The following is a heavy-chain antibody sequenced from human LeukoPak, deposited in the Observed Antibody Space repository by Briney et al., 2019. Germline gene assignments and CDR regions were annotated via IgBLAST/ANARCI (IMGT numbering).Heavy chain of an antibody. Sequence: SETLSLTCTVSGGSISSGIYYWGWIRQPPGKGLEWIGSIYYTGSTYYNPSLKSRVTISVDTSKNQFSLKLSSVTAADTAVYYCARDDDYGGYYYMDVWGKGTTVTISS. V-gene: IGHV4-39*07. CDR1: GGSISSGIYY. CDR3: ARDDDYGGYYYMDV. D-gene: IGHD4-23*01. J-gene: IGHJ6*03. CDR2: IYYTGST.